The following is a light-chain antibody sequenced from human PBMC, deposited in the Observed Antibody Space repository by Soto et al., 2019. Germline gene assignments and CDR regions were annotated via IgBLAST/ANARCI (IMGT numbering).Light chain of an antibody. V-gene: IGKV3-15*01. CDR3: QPYNNWPPT. Sequence: EIVMTQSPATLSVSPGERATLSCRASQSVSSNLAWYQQKPGQAPRLLIYGASTRATGIPARFSGSGSGTEFTLTISSLQSEDFAVYYCQPYNNWPPTFGGGTKVEIK. CDR2: GAS. J-gene: IGKJ4*01. CDR1: QSVSSN.